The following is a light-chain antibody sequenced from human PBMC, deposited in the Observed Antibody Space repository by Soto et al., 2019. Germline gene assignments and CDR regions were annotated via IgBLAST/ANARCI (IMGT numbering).Light chain of an antibody. CDR2: GAS. J-gene: IGKJ1*01. Sequence: EIVLTQSPGTLSLSPGERATLSRRASQNLSSSYLTWYQQKPGQAPRLLIYGASSRATGIADRFSGSGSGTDFTLTISRLEPEDFAVYYCQQYGNSPLWTFGQGTKVEIK. V-gene: IGKV3-20*01. CDR1: QNLSSSY. CDR3: QQYGNSPLWT.